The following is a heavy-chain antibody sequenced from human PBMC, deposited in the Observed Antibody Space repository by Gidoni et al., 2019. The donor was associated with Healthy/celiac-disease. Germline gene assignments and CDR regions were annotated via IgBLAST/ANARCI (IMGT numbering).Heavy chain of an antibody. J-gene: IGHJ4*02. CDR2: ISYDGSNK. D-gene: IGHD3-22*01. CDR3: AKYEDYYDSSGYYGGYFDY. Sequence: QVQLVESGGGVVQPGRSLRLSCAASGFPFSRYGRDWVRQAPAKVLAWVAVISYDGSNKYYADSVKGRFTISRDNSKNTLYLQMNSLRAEDTAVYYCAKYEDYYDSSGYYGGYFDYWGQGTLVTVSS. V-gene: IGHV3-30*18. CDR1: GFPFSRYG.